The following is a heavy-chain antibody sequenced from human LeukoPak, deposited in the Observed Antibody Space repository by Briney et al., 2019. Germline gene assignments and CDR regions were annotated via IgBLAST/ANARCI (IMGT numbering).Heavy chain of an antibody. Sequence: SETLSLTCTVSGGSINNYYWSWIRQPPGKGLEWIGYIYYSGSTNYNPSLKSRVTISVDTSKNQFSLKLSSVTAADTAVYYCAREYCSSTSCYAGVWFDPWGQGTLVTVSS. CDR1: GGSINNYY. CDR3: AREYCSSTSCYAGVWFDP. V-gene: IGHV4-59*01. D-gene: IGHD2-2*01. CDR2: IYYSGST. J-gene: IGHJ5*02.